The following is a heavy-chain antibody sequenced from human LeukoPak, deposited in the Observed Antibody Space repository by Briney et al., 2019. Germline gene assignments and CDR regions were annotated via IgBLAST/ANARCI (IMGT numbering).Heavy chain of an antibody. Sequence: PGGSLRLSCAASGFTLSSYAMSWVRQAPGKGLEWVSSISSSSYIYYADSVKGRFTISRDNAKNSLYLQMNSLRAEDTAVYYCARDLSSNFHDSSGYYLDYWGQGTLVTVSS. V-gene: IGHV3-21*01. J-gene: IGHJ4*02. D-gene: IGHD3-22*01. CDR1: GFTLSSYA. CDR2: ISSSSYI. CDR3: ARDLSSNFHDSSGYYLDY.